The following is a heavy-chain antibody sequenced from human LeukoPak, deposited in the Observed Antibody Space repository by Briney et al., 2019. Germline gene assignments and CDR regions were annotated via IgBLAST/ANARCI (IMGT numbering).Heavy chain of an antibody. CDR3: ARGLSAIVY. CDR2: INHSGST. D-gene: IGHD2-15*01. V-gene: IGHV4-34*01. CDR1: GGSFSGYY. J-gene: IGHJ4*02. Sequence: SETLSLTCAVYGGSFSGYYWSWIRQPPGKGLEWIGEINHSGSTNYNPSLKSRVTISVDTSKNQFSLKLSSVTAADTAVYYCARGLSAIVYWGQGTLATVSS.